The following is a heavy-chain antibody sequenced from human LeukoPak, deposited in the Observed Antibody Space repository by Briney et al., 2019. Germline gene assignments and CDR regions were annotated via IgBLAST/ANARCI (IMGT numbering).Heavy chain of an antibody. CDR3: AKVGTEVDL. D-gene: IGHD1-1*01. J-gene: IGHJ4*02. CDR2: IGPRDKYI. CDR1: GLTFTDYI. V-gene: IGHV3-11*01. Sequence: PGGSLRLSCVASGLTFTDYILSWLRQAPGRGLEWVSYIGPRDKYIYYEDSVKGRFIISRDNAKNSLYLQMDSLRVDDTAVYYCAKVGTEVDLWGQEPLVSVPS.